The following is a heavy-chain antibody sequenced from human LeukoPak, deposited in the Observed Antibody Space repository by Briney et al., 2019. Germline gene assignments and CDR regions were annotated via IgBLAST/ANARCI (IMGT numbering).Heavy chain of an antibody. J-gene: IGHJ3*02. CDR1: GFTFGYYY. D-gene: IGHD3-22*01. CDR2: LSGSATSI. CDR3: ASLYYDPDAFDI. Sequence: GGSLRFSCAASGFTFGYYYMSWIRQAPGKGVECISYLSGSATSIFYADSVKGRFTISRDNAKNSLYLQMNSLRAEDTAVYYCASLYYDPDAFDIWGQGTLVTVSS. V-gene: IGHV3-11*01.